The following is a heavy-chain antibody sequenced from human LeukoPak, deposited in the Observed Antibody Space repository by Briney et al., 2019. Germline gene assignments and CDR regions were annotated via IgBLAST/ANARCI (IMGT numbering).Heavy chain of an antibody. CDR1: GGSISSYY. D-gene: IGHD3-3*01. V-gene: IGHV4-4*09. CDR2: IYTSGST. J-gene: IGHJ5*02. CDR3: ARGLDYDFPWFDP. Sequence: SETLSLTCTVSGGSISSYYWSWIRQPPGKGLEWIGYIYTSGSTNYNPSLKSRVTISVDTSKNQFSLKLSSVTAADTAVYYCARGLDYDFPWFDPWGQGTLVTVSS.